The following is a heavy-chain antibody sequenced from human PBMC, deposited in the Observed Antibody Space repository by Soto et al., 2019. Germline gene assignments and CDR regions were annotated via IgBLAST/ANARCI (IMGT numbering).Heavy chain of an antibody. CDR3: ARDRDYLPRSYFDY. CDR1: GFTFSSYA. V-gene: IGHV3-30-3*01. D-gene: IGHD3-10*01. Sequence: PGGSLRLSXAASGFTFSSYAMHWVRQAPGKGLEWVAVISYDGSNKYYADSVKGRFTISRDNSKNTLYLQMNSLRAEDTAVYYCARDRDYLPRSYFDYWGQGTLVTVS. J-gene: IGHJ4*02. CDR2: ISYDGSNK.